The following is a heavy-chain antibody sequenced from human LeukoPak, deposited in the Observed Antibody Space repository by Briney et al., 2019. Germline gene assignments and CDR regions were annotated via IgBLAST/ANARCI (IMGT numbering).Heavy chain of an antibody. CDR3: ARGGISAFMPDNWYFDL. Sequence: PGGSLRLSCAASGFTFSNYDMHWVRQTTGKGPEWVSAIGSAGATYYPGSLKGRFTISRENAKNSLFLQMNSLRVGDTAVYFCARGGISAFMPDNWYFDLGGRGTLVTVSS. CDR2: IGSAGAT. D-gene: IGHD1-26*01. CDR1: GFTFSNYD. V-gene: IGHV3-13*01. J-gene: IGHJ2*01.